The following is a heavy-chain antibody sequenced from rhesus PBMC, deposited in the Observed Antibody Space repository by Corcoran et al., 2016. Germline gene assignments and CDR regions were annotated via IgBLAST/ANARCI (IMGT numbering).Heavy chain of an antibody. CDR1: GASISSNY. J-gene: IGHJ4*01. D-gene: IGHD5-42*01. CDR2: IFGGSGRT. Sequence: QVQLQESGPGLVKPSETLSLTCAVSGASISSNYWSWIRQPPGKGLEWIGYIFGGSGRTSSNPSRKSRVTISKDTSKNQFSLKLSSVTAADTAVYYCARSRFGDTVGTVNFYLDYWGQGVLVTVSS. CDR3: ARSRFGDTVGTVNFYLDY. V-gene: IGHV4-147*01.